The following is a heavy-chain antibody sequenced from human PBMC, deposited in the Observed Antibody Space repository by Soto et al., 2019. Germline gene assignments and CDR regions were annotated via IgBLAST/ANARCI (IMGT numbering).Heavy chain of an antibody. CDR1: GFTFSTYT. CDR3: ARVDGYTDPNDY. D-gene: IGHD5-12*01. V-gene: IGHV3-21*02. CDR2: ITSGSDYI. Sequence: EVQLVEYGGGLVKPGGSLRLSCAASGFTFSTYTMSWFRQAPVQGLEWVSSITSGSDYIYYAYSLRGRFTISRDNAKNSLYLQMHSLRAEDTACYYCARVDGYTDPNDYWGQGTLVTVSS. J-gene: IGHJ4*02.